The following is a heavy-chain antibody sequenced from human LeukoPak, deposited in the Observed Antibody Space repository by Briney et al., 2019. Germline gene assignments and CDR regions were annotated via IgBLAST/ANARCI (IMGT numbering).Heavy chain of an antibody. Sequence: PSETLSLTCTVSGGSISSSGYYRGWIRQPPGKGLEWIASIYYSGSTYYNPSLKSRVTISVDTSKNQLSLKLSSLTAADTAVYYCARHEYSGSYYGLSWFDPWGQGTLVTVSS. CDR2: IYYSGST. CDR1: GGSISSSGYY. J-gene: IGHJ5*02. V-gene: IGHV4-39*01. D-gene: IGHD1-26*01. CDR3: ARHEYSGSYYGLSWFDP.